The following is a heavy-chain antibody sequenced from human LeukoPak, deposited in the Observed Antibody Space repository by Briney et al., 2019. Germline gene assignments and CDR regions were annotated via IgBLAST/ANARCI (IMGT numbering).Heavy chain of an antibody. CDR1: GYTLTSYD. Sequence: ASVKVSCKASGYTLTSYDINWVRQAPGKGLEWMGGFDPEDGETIYAQKFQGRVTMTEDTSTDTAYMELSSLRSEDTAVYYCATEQPIFGVGTFDYWGQGTLVTVSS. V-gene: IGHV1-24*01. J-gene: IGHJ4*02. CDR3: ATEQPIFGVGTFDY. CDR2: FDPEDGET. D-gene: IGHD3-3*01.